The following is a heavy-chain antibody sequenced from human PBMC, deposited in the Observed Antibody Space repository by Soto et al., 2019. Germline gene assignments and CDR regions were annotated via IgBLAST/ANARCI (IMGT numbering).Heavy chain of an antibody. CDR1: GGSMRNYV. J-gene: IGHJ4*02. V-gene: IGHV4-59*01. D-gene: IGHD6-13*01. Sequence: SETLSLTCTVSGGSMRNYVWTWIRQPPGKGLEWIGYIHYSGTTSFFPSYNPSLRSRVTISEDTSKNQFSLKLLSVTTADTAVYFCAAGEASSRNLAPYYLDFWGQGTLVTVSS. CDR2: IHYSGTT. CDR3: AAGEASSRNLAPYYLDF.